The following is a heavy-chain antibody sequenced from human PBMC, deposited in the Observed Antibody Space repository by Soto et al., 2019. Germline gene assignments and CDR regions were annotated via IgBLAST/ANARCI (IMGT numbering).Heavy chain of an antibody. CDR2: ITGSGST. D-gene: IGHD3-16*01. Sequence: EVQLLESGGGLVQPGGSLRLSCATSGFTYTNNDMTWVRQAPGKGPEWVSTITGSGSTSYADSVKGRFTISRDNSNNMLYLQMNSLRAEDTALYYCVKNRGNYDGWGQGTLVTVSS. CDR3: VKNRGNYDG. J-gene: IGHJ4*02. V-gene: IGHV3-23*01. CDR1: GFTYTNND.